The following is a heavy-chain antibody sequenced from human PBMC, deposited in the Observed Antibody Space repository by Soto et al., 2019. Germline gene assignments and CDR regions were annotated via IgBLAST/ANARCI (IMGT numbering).Heavy chain of an antibody. CDR2: IYYSGST. CDR3: AREVATISADWYFDL. D-gene: IGHD5-12*01. CDR1: GGSISSGGYY. J-gene: IGHJ2*01. Sequence: QVQLQESGRGLVKPSQTLSLTCTVSGGSISSGGYYWSWIRQHPGKGLEWIGYIYYSGSTYYNPSLKSRVTISVDTSKNQFSLKLSSVTAADTAVYYCAREVATISADWYFDLWGRGTLVTVSS. V-gene: IGHV4-31*03.